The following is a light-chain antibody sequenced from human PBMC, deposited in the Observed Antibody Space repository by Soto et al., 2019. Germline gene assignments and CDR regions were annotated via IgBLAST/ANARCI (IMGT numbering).Light chain of an antibody. CDR2: AVS. CDR1: ETVSED. Sequence: ILLTQSPGTLSLSPGQRATLSCRTRETVSEDQLAWYQQKPGQAPRLVIFAVSIRAPGIPDRLSGSGSGTEFTLTITSLQSEDIALYYCQQYNIWPPITFGQGTRLEI. CDR3: QQYNIWPPIT. J-gene: IGKJ5*01. V-gene: IGKV3D-15*01.